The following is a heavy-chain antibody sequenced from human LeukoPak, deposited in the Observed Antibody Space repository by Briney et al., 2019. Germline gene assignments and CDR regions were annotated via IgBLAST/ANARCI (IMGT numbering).Heavy chain of an antibody. CDR1: GFTFSSYG. J-gene: IGHJ4*02. Sequence: GGSLRLSCAASGFTFSSYGMHWVRQAPGKGLEWVAVISYDGSNKYYADSVKGRFTISRDNSKNTLYLQMNSLRAEDTAVYYCAKTVTTEGYFDYWGQGTLVTVSS. D-gene: IGHD4-17*01. CDR3: AKTVTTEGYFDY. V-gene: IGHV3-30*18. CDR2: ISYDGSNK.